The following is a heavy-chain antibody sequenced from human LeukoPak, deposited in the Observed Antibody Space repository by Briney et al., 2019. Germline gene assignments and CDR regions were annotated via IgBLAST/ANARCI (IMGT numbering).Heavy chain of an antibody. CDR1: GFTFSSYA. D-gene: IGHD4-11*01. J-gene: IGHJ4*02. CDR2: ISGSGGST. Sequence: PGGSLRLSCAASGFTFSSYAMSWVRQAPGKGLEWVSAISGSGGSTYYADSVKGRFTISRDNSKNTLYLQMNSLRAEDTAVYYCAREGGLYYSDWRAGDYWGQGALVTVSS. CDR3: AREGGLYYSDWRAGDY. V-gene: IGHV3-23*01.